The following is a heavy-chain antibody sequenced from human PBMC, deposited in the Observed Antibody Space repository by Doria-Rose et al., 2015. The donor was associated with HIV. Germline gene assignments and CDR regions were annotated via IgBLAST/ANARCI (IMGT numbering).Heavy chain of an antibody. CDR1: GVSLSSPGMG. D-gene: IGHD6-13*01. CDR2: IFSDDER. CDR3: ARIKSSRWYRRYYFDF. J-gene: IGHJ4*02. Sequence: QVTLKESGPVLVKPTETLTLTCTVSGVSLSSPGMGVSWIRQPPGKALEWLANIFSDDERSYKTSLKSRLTISSGTSKSQVVLTMTDMDPVDTATYYCARIKSSRWYRRYYFDFWGQGTLVIVSA. V-gene: IGHV2-26*01.